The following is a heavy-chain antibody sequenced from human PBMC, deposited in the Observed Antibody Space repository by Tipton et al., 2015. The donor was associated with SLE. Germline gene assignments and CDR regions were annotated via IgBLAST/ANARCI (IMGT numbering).Heavy chain of an antibody. Sequence: GLVKPSETLSLTCVVSGYSMTSGYHWGWIRQPPGKGLEWIGSIYHGGNTYYNPSLKSRVTLSVDTSKNHFSFKLTSVTATDTAVYYCARERWSGFIGYAGLEAFDIWGQGTLVTVSS. CDR3: ARERWSGFIGYAGLEAFDI. J-gene: IGHJ3*02. CDR1: GYSMTSGYH. D-gene: IGHD5-12*01. V-gene: IGHV4-38-2*02. CDR2: IYHGGNT.